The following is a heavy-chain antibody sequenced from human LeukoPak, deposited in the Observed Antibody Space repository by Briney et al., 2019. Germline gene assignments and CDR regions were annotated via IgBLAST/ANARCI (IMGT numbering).Heavy chain of an antibody. V-gene: IGHV3-23*01. J-gene: IGHJ5*02. D-gene: IGHD3-10*01. CDR3: ASGVWFDP. Sequence: PGGSLRLSCAASGFTFSTYSMKWVRQAPGKGLEWVSAISGSGGSTYYADSVKGRFTISRDNSKNTLYLQMNSLRAEDTAVYYCASGVWFDPWGQGTLVTVSS. CDR1: GFTFSTYS. CDR2: ISGSGGST.